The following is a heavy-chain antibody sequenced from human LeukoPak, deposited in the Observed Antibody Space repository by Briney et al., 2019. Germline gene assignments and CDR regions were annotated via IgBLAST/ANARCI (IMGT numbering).Heavy chain of an antibody. V-gene: IGHV1-18*01. Sequence: ASVKVSCKASGYTFTSYGISWVRQAPGQGLEWMGWISAYNGNTNYAQKLQGRVTMTTDTSTSTAYMELRSLRSDDTAVYYCARSYAITMIDYYFGYWGQGTLVTVSS. CDR3: ARSYAITMIDYYFGY. J-gene: IGHJ4*02. CDR1: GYTFTSYG. D-gene: IGHD3-22*01. CDR2: ISAYNGNT.